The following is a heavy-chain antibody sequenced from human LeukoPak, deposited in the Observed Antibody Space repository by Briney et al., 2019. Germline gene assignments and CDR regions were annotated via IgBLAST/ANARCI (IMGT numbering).Heavy chain of an antibody. Sequence: SETLSLTCTVSGGSISSYYWSWIRQPPGKGLEWIGYIYYTGSTNYNPSLKSRVTMSVDTSKNQFSLKLSPVTAADTAVYYCARHEEEDGYNAKTFDFWGQGTLVTVSS. J-gene: IGHJ4*02. CDR1: GGSISSYY. CDR3: ARHEEEDGYNAKTFDF. V-gene: IGHV4-59*08. D-gene: IGHD5-24*01. CDR2: IYYTGST.